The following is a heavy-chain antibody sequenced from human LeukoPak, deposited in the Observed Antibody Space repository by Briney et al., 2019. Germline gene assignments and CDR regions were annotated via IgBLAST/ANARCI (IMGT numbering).Heavy chain of an antibody. D-gene: IGHD3-3*01. CDR1: GGSISSGSYY. V-gene: IGHV4-61*02. J-gene: IGHJ4*02. Sequence: SQTLSLTCTVSGGSISSGSYYWSWIRQPAGKGLEWIGRIYTSGSTNYNPSLKSRVTISVDTSKNQFSLKLSSVTAADTAVYYCAREDFGVVTSLAFDYWGQGTLVTVSS. CDR3: AREDFGVVTSLAFDY. CDR2: IYTSGST.